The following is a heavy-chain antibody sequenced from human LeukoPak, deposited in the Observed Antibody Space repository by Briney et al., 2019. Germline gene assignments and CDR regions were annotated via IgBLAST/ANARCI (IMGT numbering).Heavy chain of an antibody. V-gene: IGHV1-69*13. D-gene: IGHD1-26*01. CDR3: ARVEWELLGGNYYYGMDV. CDR2: IIPIFGTA. Sequence: SVKVSCKASGGTFSSYAISWVRQAPGQGLEWMGGIIPIFGTANYAQKFQGRVAITADESTSTAYMELSSLRSEDTAVYYCARVEWELLGGNYYYGMDVWGQGTTVTVSS. CDR1: GGTFSSYA. J-gene: IGHJ6*02.